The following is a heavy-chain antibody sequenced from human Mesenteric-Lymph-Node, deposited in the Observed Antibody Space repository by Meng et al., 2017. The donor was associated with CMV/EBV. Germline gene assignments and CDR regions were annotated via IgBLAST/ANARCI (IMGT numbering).Heavy chain of an antibody. CDR1: GFTFSSYS. J-gene: IGHJ4*02. Sequence: GGSLRLSCAASGFTFSSYSMNWVRQAPGKGLDWVAFIHYDGSNKYYSDSVKGRFTISRDNSRNTLYLQMNSLRAEDTAVYYCATRGVYCTGGSCLDYWGQGTLVTVSS. D-gene: IGHD2-15*01. CDR2: IHYDGSNK. CDR3: ATRGVYCTGGSCLDY. V-gene: IGHV3-30*02.